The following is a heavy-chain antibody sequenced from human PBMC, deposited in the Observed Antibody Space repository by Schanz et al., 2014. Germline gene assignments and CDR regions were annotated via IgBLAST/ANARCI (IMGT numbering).Heavy chain of an antibody. V-gene: IGHV3-9*01. D-gene: IGHD3-10*01. CDR2: ISWNSGSI. Sequence: VDLVESGGGVVQPGRSLRLSCAASGFPFNEYGMLWVRQAPGKGLEWVSSISWNSGSIDYADSVKGRFTISRDNAKNSLYLQMNSLRAEDTALYYCAKDGIMVQGVIWERYFDSWGQGTLVTVSS. CDR3: AKDGIMVQGVIWERYFDS. CDR1: GFPFNEYG. J-gene: IGHJ4*02.